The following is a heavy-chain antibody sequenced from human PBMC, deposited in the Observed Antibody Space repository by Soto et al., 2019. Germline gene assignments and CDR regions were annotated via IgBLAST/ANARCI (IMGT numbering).Heavy chain of an antibody. D-gene: IGHD3-22*01. J-gene: IGHJ4*02. Sequence: EVQLLESGGGLVQPGGSLRLSCAASGFTFSSYAMSWVRQAPGKGLEWVSAISGSGGNTYYADSVKGRFTISRDNSWNMLYQQMNSLRAEDTALYYCARRLACYDGSYSFYLKGFFYYWGQGTLVTVSS. CDR3: ARRLACYDGSYSFYLKGFFYY. CDR1: GFTFSSYA. CDR2: ISGSGGNT. V-gene: IGHV3-23*01.